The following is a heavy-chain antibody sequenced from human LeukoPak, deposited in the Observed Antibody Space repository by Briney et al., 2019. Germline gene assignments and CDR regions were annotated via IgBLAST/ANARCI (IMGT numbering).Heavy chain of an antibody. CDR2: ISSSSSTI. CDR1: GFTFSSYS. J-gene: IGHJ5*02. V-gene: IGHV3-48*02. CDR3: ARDWIRSGPNWFDP. D-gene: IGHD5-18*01. Sequence: GGSLRLSCAASGFTFSSYSMNWVRQAPGKGLEWVSYISSSSSTIYYADSVKGRFTISRDNAKNSLYLQMNSLRDEDTAVYYCARDWIRSGPNWFDPWDQGTLVTVSS.